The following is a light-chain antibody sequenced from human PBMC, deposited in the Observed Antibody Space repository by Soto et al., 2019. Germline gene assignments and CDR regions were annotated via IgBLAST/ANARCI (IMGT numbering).Light chain of an antibody. CDR1: QSILSSY. V-gene: IGKV3-20*01. J-gene: IGKJ4*01. Sequence: EIVLTQSPGTLSLSPGESATLSCRASQSILSSYLAWYQQKRCQSPRLLIYGASSRATGIPDRFSGDGSGTDFTLKISGLEPEDFAVYYCQQYALSPLTFGGGTKGEI. CDR3: QQYALSPLT. CDR2: GAS.